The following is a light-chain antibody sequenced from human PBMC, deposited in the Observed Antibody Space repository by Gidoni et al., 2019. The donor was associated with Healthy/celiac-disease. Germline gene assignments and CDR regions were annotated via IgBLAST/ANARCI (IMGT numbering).Light chain of an antibody. CDR1: QSVSSSY. J-gene: IGKJ2*01. V-gene: IGKV3-20*01. CDR3: QQYGSSPPYT. Sequence: ELALTQSPGTLSLSPGERATLSCRASQSVSSSYLAWYQQKPGQAPRLLIYGASSRATGIPDRFSGSGSGTDFTLTISRLEPEDFAVYYCQQYGSSPPYTFXQXTKLEIK. CDR2: GAS.